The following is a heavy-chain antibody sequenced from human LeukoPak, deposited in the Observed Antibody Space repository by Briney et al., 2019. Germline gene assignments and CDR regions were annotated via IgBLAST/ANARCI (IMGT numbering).Heavy chain of an antibody. CDR3: ARVVGVLLWFGELRWDSYFDY. CDR1: GGSFSGYY. V-gene: IGHV4-34*01. Sequence: KPSETLSLTCAVYGGSFSGYYWSWIRQPPGKGLEWIGEINHSGSTNYNPSLKSRVTISVDTSKNQFSLKLSSVTAADTAVHYCARVVGVLLWFGELRWDSYFDYWGQGTLVTVSS. CDR2: INHSGST. J-gene: IGHJ4*02. D-gene: IGHD3-10*01.